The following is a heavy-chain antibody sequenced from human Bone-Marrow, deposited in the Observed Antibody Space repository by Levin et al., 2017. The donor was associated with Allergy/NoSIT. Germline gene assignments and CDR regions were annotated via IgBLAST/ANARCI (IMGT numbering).Heavy chain of an antibody. CDR2: IIPIFGTA. V-gene: IGHV1-69*13. D-gene: IGHD4-11*01. J-gene: IGHJ6*03. Sequence: GASVKVSCKASGGTFSSYAISWVRQAPGQGLEWMGGIIPIFGTANYAQKFQGRVTITADESTSTAYMELSSLRSEDTSVYYCARDYSNENYYYYYMDVWGKGTTVTVSS. CDR3: ARDYSNENYYYYYMDV. CDR1: GGTFSSYA.